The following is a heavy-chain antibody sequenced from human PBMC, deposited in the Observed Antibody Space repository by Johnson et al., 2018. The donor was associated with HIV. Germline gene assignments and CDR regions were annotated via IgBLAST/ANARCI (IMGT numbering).Heavy chain of an antibody. V-gene: IGHV3-30*18. J-gene: IGHJ3*02. Sequence: QVQLVESGGGVVQPGRSLRLSCAGSGFTFSSYGMHWVRQAPGKGLEWVALISNDGSNKYYADSVTGRFTISRDNSKNTLYVQMNSLRGEDTAVYYCAKGQVVVAATSAFDIWGQGTMVTVSS. CDR1: GFTFSSYG. CDR3: AKGQVVVAATSAFDI. D-gene: IGHD2-15*01. CDR2: ISNDGSNK.